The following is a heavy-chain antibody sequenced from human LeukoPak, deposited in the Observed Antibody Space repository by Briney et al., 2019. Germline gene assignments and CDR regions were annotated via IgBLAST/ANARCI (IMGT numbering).Heavy chain of an antibody. CDR2: IYYSGST. J-gene: IGHJ6*03. Sequence: SETLSPTCTVSGGSISSYYWSWIRQPPGKGLEWIGYIYYSGSTNYNPSLKSRVTISVDTSKNQFSLKLSSVTAADTAVYYCASSNYGVDYYYMDVWGKGTTVTVSS. CDR1: GGSISSYY. V-gene: IGHV4-59*01. CDR3: ASSNYGVDYYYMDV. D-gene: IGHD4-11*01.